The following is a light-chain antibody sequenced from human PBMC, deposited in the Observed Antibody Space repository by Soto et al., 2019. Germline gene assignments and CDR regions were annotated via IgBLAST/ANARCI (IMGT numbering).Light chain of an antibody. J-gene: IGKJ1*01. CDR1: QSVSSN. CDR3: QQYGSSPRA. CDR2: GAS. V-gene: IGKV3D-15*03. Sequence: EIVMTQSPATLSVSPGERATLSCRASQSVSSNLTCYQQRPGQTPSHLTYGASYRATGIPDRFSGRGTGTDFTLTISLLEPEEEAVYYCQQYGSSPRAFGLGTKVDIK.